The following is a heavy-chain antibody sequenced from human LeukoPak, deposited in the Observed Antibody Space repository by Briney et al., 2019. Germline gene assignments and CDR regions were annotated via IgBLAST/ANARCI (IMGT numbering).Heavy chain of an antibody. D-gene: IGHD5-24*01. CDR3: ARARRGVEMATIFDF. J-gene: IGHJ4*02. V-gene: IGHV1-18*04. Sequence: ASVTVSCKTSGYTFTSYGISWVRQAPGQGLEWMGWISAYNGNTKYAQKLQGRVTMTTDTSTSTAYMELRSLRSDDTAVYYCARARRGVEMATIFDFWGQGTLVTVSS. CDR1: GYTFTSYG. CDR2: ISAYNGNT.